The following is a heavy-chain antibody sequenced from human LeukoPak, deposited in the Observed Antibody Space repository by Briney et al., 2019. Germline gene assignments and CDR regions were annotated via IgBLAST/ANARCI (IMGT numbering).Heavy chain of an antibody. J-gene: IGHJ4*02. CDR3: AKEVIYSYGPLGY. CDR2: ISGDGGST. V-gene: IGHV3-43*02. CDR1: GFTFDHYA. Sequence: PGGSLRLTCAASGFTFDHYAMHWVRQAPGKGLEWVSLISGDGGSTYYADSVKGRFTISRDNSKNSLYLQMNSLRTEDTALYYCAKEVIYSYGPLGYWGQGTLVTVSS. D-gene: IGHD5-18*01.